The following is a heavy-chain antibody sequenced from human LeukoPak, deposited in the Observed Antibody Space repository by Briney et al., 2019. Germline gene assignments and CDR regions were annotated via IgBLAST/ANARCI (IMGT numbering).Heavy chain of an antibody. CDR3: ARCRDGYNWYFDY. J-gene: IGHJ4*02. CDR1: GGSISSYY. Sequence: PSETLSLTCTVSGGSISSYYWSWIRQPPGKGLEWIGYIYYSGSTNYNPSLKSRVTISVDTSKNQFSLKLSSVTAADTAVYYCARCRDGYNWYFDYWGQGTLVTVSS. D-gene: IGHD5-24*01. V-gene: IGHV4-59*01. CDR2: IYYSGST.